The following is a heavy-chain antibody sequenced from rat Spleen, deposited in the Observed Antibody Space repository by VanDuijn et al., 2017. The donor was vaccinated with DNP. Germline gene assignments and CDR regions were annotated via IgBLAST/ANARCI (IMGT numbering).Heavy chain of an antibody. D-gene: IGHD1-11*01. V-gene: IGHV5-31*01. CDR1: GFTFNKDW. Sequence: EVQLVESGGDPVQPGRSLTLSCVVSGFTFNKDWMTWVRQVPGKGLEWIASITTGGEITYYPDSVKGRFTISRDNVKSTLYLQMDSLRSEDTATYYCATFEGRDAWGQGTSVTVSS. CDR2: ITTGGEIT. J-gene: IGHJ4*01. CDR3: ATFEGRDA.